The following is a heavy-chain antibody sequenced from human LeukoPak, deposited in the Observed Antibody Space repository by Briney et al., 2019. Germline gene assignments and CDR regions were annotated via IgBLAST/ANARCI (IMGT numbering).Heavy chain of an antibody. J-gene: IGHJ3*02. D-gene: IGHD2-21*01. CDR3: ARHYSRDGFDI. CDR1: GGSISIYY. Sequence: SETLSLTCSVSGGSISIYYWNWIRQPPGKGLEWIGNIYNSGTTTINPSLKSRVTMSVDTSKSQFSLKLSDVTPADTAFYYCARHYSRDGFDIWGQGKLVIVSS. CDR2: IYNSGTT. V-gene: IGHV4-59*13.